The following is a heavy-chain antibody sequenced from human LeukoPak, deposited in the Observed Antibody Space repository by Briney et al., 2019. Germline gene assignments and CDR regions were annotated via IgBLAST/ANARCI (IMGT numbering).Heavy chain of an antibody. CDR1: GFTFSSYA. J-gene: IGHJ4*02. Sequence: GGSLRLSCAASGFTFSSYAMHWDRQAPGKGLEWVAVISYDGSNKYYADSVKGRFTISRDNSKNTLYLQMNSLRAEDTAVYYCARDSRQVTKSVGLDYWGQGTLVTVSS. D-gene: IGHD4-17*01. V-gene: IGHV3-30-3*01. CDR2: ISYDGSNK. CDR3: ARDSRQVTKSVGLDY.